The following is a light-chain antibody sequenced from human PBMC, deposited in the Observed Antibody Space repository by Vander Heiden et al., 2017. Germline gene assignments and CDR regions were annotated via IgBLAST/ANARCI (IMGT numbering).Light chain of an antibody. J-gene: IGKJ4*01. CDR3: QQYYATPLT. V-gene: IGKV4-1*01. Sequence: DVVITQSSDSLVVSLGGRATINCKSSQTVLYNSDNKNYLAWYRQKPGQPPKLLISWASTRESGVPDRFSGSGSGTDFTLTISSLQAEDVAIYYCQQYYATPLTFGGGTKVEIK. CDR2: WAS. CDR1: QTVLYNSDNKNY.